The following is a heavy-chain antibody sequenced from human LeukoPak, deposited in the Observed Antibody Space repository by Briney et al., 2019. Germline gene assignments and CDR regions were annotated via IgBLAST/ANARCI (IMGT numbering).Heavy chain of an antibody. CDR3: ARDSKTGLYYRRYHYMDV. CDR2: IKQDGSVK. Sequence: SGGSLRLSCAASGFTFSSYWMTWVRQAPGKGLEWVANIKQDGSVKNYVDSVKGRFTISRDNAKNSLYLQMNSLRAEDTAVYYCARDSKTGLYYRRYHYMDVWGKGTTVTVSS. D-gene: IGHD3-22*01. CDR1: GFTFSSYW. J-gene: IGHJ6*03. V-gene: IGHV3-7*01.